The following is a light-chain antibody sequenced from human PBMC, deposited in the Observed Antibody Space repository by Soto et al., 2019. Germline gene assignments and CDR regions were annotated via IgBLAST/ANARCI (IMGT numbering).Light chain of an antibody. J-gene: IGKJ4*01. Sequence: EIVLTQSPGTLSLSPGERATLSCRASQSVSSCYLAWYQQKPGQAPSLLIYGASSSATGIPGRFSVSGSGTDFNLTISSLEPDVVAVSYCHQDDSSPLTFGGGTKVEIK. CDR3: HQDDSSPLT. CDR1: QSVSSCY. CDR2: GAS. V-gene: IGKV3-20*01.